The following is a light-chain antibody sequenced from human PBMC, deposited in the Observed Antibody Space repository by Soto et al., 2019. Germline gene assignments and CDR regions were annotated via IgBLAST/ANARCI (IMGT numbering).Light chain of an antibody. V-gene: IGLV1-51*01. Sequence: QSVLTQPPSVSAAPGQKVAISCSGRTASIGNNYVSWYQQLPGRAPKLLIYDNNKRPSGIPDRFSGSKSGTSATLGITGLQTGDEADYYCATWDSSLSAAVFGTGTKVTVL. CDR2: DNN. CDR3: ATWDSSLSAAV. J-gene: IGLJ1*01. CDR1: TASIGNNY.